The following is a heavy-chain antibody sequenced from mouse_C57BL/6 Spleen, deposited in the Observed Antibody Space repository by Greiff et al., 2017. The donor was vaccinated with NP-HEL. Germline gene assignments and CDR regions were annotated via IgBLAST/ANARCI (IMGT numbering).Heavy chain of an antibody. CDR1: GYTFTDYY. CDR3: AMEGAMDY. V-gene: IGHV1-26*01. J-gene: IGHJ4*01. Sequence: EVQLQQSGPELVKPGASVKISCKASGYTFTDYYMNWVKQSHGKSLEWIGDINPNNGGTSYNQKFKGKATLTVDKSSSTAYMELRSLTSEDSAVYYCAMEGAMDYWGQGTSVTVSS. CDR2: INPNNGGT.